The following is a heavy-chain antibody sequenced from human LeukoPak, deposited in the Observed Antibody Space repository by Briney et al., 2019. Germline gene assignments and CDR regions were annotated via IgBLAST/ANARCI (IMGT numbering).Heavy chain of an antibody. CDR1: GGTFSSYA. V-gene: IGHV1-69*04. D-gene: IGHD3-10*01. J-gene: IGHJ5*02. CDR2: IIPILGIA. Sequence: SVKVSCKASGGTFSSYAISWVRQAPGQGLEWMGRIIPILGIANYAQKFQGRVTITADKSTSTAYMELSSLRSEDTAVYYCARASQRTSITMVRGHKGDWFDPWGQGTLVTVSS. CDR3: ARASQRTSITMVRGHKGDWFDP.